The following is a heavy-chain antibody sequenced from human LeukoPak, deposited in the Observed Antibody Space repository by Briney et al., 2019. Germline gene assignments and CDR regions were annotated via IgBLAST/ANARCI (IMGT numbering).Heavy chain of an antibody. V-gene: IGHV3-21*01. CDR1: GFTFSSYS. Sequence: KPGGSLRLSCAASGFTFSSYSMNWVRQAPGKGLEWVSSISSSSSYIYYADSVKGRFTISRDNAKNSLYLQMNSLRAEDTAVYYCARDFVPYDFWSGYGWFDPWGQGTLVTVSS. CDR2: ISSSSSYI. J-gene: IGHJ5*02. CDR3: ARDFVPYDFWSGYGWFDP. D-gene: IGHD3-3*01.